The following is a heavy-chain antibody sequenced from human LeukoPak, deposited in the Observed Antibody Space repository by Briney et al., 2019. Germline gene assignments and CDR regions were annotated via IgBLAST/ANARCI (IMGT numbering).Heavy chain of an antibody. D-gene: IGHD2-21*02. V-gene: IGHV3-30-3*01. CDR3: ARDGGGDWWNGLMDY. CDR2: ISYDGSNK. CDR1: GFTFSSYA. J-gene: IGHJ4*02. Sequence: GRSLRLSCAASGFTFSSYAMHWVRQAPGKGLEWVAIISYDGSNKYYADSVKGRFTISRDNSKNTLYLQMNSLRAEDTAVYYCARDGGGDWWNGLMDYWGQGTLVTVSS.